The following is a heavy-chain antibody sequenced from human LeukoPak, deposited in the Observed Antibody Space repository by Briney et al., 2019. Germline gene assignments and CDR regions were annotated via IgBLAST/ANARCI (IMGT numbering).Heavy chain of an antibody. V-gene: IGHV6-1*01. CDR2: TYYRSKWYN. CDR1: GDSVSSNSAA. D-gene: IGHD3-10*01. J-gene: IGHJ3*02. Sequence: SQTLSLTCAISGDSVSSNSAAWNWIRQSPSRGLEWLGRTYYRSKWYNDYAVSVKSRITISPDTSKNQFSLQLNSVTPEDTAVYYCSRVHKAFDGARDAFDIWGQGTMVTVSS. CDR3: SRVHKAFDGARDAFDI.